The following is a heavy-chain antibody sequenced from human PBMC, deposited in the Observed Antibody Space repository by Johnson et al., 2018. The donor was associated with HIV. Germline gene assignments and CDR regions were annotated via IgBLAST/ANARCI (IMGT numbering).Heavy chain of an antibody. CDR1: GFTFDDYA. CDR3: ARGGIAVAGSVYDAFDV. CDR2: ISWNSGSI. V-gene: IGHV3-9*01. J-gene: IGHJ3*01. D-gene: IGHD6-19*01. Sequence: VQLVESGGGVVQPGRSLRLSCAASGFTFDDYAMYWVRQGPGKGLEWVSGISWNSGSIGYADSVKGRFTISRDNAKNSLYLQMNTLRAEDTAVYYCARGGIAVAGSVYDAFDVWGQGTMVTVSS.